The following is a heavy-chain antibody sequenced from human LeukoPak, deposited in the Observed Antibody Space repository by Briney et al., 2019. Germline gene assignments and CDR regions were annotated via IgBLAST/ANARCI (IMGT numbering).Heavy chain of an antibody. D-gene: IGHD1-26*01. CDR1: GYTLTSYD. CDR2: RNPNSGNT. Sequence: ASEKVSCKASGYTLTSYDINWVRQATGQGLEWMGWRNPNSGNTDYAQKFQGRDTMTRNTSQSTAYMELSSLRSEDTAVYYCARWYRGGATLKRLGYWGQGTLVTVSS. V-gene: IGHV1-8*01. J-gene: IGHJ4*02. CDR3: ARWYRGGATLKRLGY.